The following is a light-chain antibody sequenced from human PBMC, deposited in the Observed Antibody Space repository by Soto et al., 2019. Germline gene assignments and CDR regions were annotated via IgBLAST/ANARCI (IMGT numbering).Light chain of an antibody. Sequence: QAVVTQPPSVSGAPGQRVTISCTGSSSNIGAGSDVHWYQQLPGTAPKLLIFANNIRPSGVPHRFSGSKSGTSASLAITGLQAEDEADYYCSSYAGNNNFVVFGGGTKLTVL. CDR3: SSYAGNNNFVV. J-gene: IGLJ2*01. CDR1: SSNIGAGSD. V-gene: IGLV1-40*01. CDR2: ANN.